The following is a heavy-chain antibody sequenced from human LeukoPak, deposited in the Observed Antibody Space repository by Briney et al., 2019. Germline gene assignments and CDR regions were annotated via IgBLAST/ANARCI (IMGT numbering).Heavy chain of an antibody. D-gene: IGHD1-26*01. CDR3: AKDRTVGASYWYFDL. CDR1: GFTFNIYA. J-gene: IGHJ2*01. Sequence: GGSLRLSCAASGFTFNIYAMSWVRQAPGKGLEWVAVISYDGSNKYYADSVKGRFTISRDSSRNTLFLHMNTLRAEDTAIYYCAKDRTVGASYWYFDLWGRGTLVTVSS. V-gene: IGHV3-30*04. CDR2: ISYDGSNK.